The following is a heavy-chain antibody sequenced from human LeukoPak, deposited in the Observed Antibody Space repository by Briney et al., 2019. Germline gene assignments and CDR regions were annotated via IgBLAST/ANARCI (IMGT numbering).Heavy chain of an antibody. Sequence: PSETLSLTCTVSGGSISSSSYYWGWIRQPPGKGLEWIGSIYYSGSTYYNPSLKSRVTISVDTSKNQFSLKLSSVTAADTAVYYCARETPEVRFLEWLFPNWFDPWGQGTLVTVSS. CDR3: ARETPEVRFLEWLFPNWFDP. V-gene: IGHV4-39*02. CDR2: IYYSGST. CDR1: GGSISSSSYY. D-gene: IGHD3-3*01. J-gene: IGHJ5*02.